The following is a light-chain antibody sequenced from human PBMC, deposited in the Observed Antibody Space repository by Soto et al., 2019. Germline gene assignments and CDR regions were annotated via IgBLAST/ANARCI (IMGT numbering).Light chain of an antibody. Sequence: QSVLTPPPSVTSTPGHNGTVCCSGGNSNIGDYYVSWYQQLPVTAPKPLIYDNHTRPSGIPDRFSGSKSGTSATLGITGLQPGDEADYYCGTWDTSLSAGVFGSGTKVTVL. V-gene: IGLV1-51*01. CDR2: DNH. CDR3: GTWDTSLSAGV. CDR1: NSNIGDYY. J-gene: IGLJ1*01.